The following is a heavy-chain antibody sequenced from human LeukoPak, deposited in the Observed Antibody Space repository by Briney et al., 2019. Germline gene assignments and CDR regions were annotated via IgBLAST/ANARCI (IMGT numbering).Heavy chain of an antibody. CDR2: FSYSGST. D-gene: IGHD5-18*01. V-gene: IGHV4-59*08. CDR1: GASISGSY. CDR3: ARQKVDTGGFDY. Sequence: SETLSLTCTVSGASISGSYWSWIRQPPGKGLEWIGYFSYSGSTNYKPSLKSRVTTSVDTSKNQLSLKLRSVTAADTAVYYCARQKVDTGGFDYWGQGTLVTVSS. J-gene: IGHJ4*02.